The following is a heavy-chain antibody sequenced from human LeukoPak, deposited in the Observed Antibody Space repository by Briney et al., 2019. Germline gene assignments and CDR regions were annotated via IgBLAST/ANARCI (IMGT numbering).Heavy chain of an antibody. J-gene: IGHJ4*02. V-gene: IGHV3-21*01. CDR2: ISSSSSYI. CDR1: GFTFSSYS. D-gene: IGHD5-12*01. CDR3: AKNLRGYSGYDPFDY. Sequence: PGGSLRLSCAASGFTFSSYSMNWVRQAPGKGLEWVSSISSSSSYIYYADSVKGRFTNSRDNAKNSLYLQMNSLRAEDTAVYYCAKNLRGYSGYDPFDYWGQGTLVTVSS.